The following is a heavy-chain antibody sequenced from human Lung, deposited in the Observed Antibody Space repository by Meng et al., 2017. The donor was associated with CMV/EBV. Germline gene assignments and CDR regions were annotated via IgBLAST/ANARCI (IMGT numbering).Heavy chain of an antibody. CDR3: ARDRCGGDCYLHDY. CDR2: ISSSGSTI. Sequence: GGSLRLSCAAYGFTFSDYYMSWIRQAPGKGLEWVSYISSSGSTIYYADSVKGRFTISRDNAKNSLYLQMNSLRAEDTAVFCCARDRCGGDCYLHDYWGQGTLVTVSS. J-gene: IGHJ4*02. CDR1: GFTFSDYY. V-gene: IGHV3-11*01. D-gene: IGHD2-21*01.